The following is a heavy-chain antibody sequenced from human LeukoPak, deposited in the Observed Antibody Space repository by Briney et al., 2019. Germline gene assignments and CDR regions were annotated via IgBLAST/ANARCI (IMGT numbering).Heavy chain of an antibody. Sequence: GGSLRLSCPASGLSFSSFAMTWVRQAPGKGLEWVSTISGSGGSTYYADSVKGRFTISRDNSKNTLYLQMNSLRAEDTAVYYCAKDIDAVAGFLSDYWGQGTLVTVSS. CDR3: AKDIDAVAGFLSDY. V-gene: IGHV3-23*01. D-gene: IGHD6-19*01. CDR2: ISGSGGST. J-gene: IGHJ4*02. CDR1: GLSFSSFA.